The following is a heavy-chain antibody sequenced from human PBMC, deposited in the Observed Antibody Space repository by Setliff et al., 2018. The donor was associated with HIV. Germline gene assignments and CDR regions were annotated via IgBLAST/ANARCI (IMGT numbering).Heavy chain of an antibody. CDR2: INAGTGDI. CDR1: GYAFITYA. J-gene: IGHJ4*02. D-gene: IGHD6-13*01. CDR3: ARAFVWSSRDYFDY. Sequence: GASVKVSCKASGYAFITYAIHWVRQAPGQRLEWLGWINAGTGDIDYSQKFQGRVTITRDRSASTAYMELSSLRSEDTAVYYCARAFVWSSRDYFDYWGQGTLVTVSS. V-gene: IGHV1-3*01.